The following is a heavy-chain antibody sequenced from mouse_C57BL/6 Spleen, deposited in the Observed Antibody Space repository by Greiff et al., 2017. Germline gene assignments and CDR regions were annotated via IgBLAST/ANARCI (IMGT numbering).Heavy chain of an antibody. V-gene: IGHV5-17*01. CDR3: AKSSTGTDYFDY. J-gene: IGHJ2*01. CDR2: ISSGSSTL. D-gene: IGHD4-1*01. Sequence: EVKLVESGGGLVKPGGSLKLSCAASGFTFSDYGMHWVRQAPEKGLEWVAYISSGSSTLYYADTVKGRFTISRDNAKNTLFLQMTSLRSEDTAMYYCAKSSTGTDYFDYWGQGTTLTVSS. CDR1: GFTFSDYG.